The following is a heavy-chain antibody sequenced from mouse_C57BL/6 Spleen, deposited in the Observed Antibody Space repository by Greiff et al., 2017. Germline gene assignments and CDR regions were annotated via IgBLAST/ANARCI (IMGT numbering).Heavy chain of an antibody. V-gene: IGHV1-53*01. Sequence: VQLQQPGTELVKPGASVKLSCKASGYTFTSYWMHWVKQRPGQGLEWIGNINPSNGGTNYNEKFKSKATLTVDKSSSSAYMQLSSLTYEDSAVYYCASHYYGSSYPFDYWGQGTTLTVSS. D-gene: IGHD1-1*01. CDR3: ASHYYGSSYPFDY. CDR2: INPSNGGT. J-gene: IGHJ2*01. CDR1: GYTFTSYW.